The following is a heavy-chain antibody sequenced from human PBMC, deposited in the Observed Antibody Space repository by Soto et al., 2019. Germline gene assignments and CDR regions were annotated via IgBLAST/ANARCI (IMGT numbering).Heavy chain of an antibody. V-gene: IGHV4-34*01. CDR2: INHSGST. CDR3: ARRVDHYDSSGDANDI. CDR1: CGSFSGSY. J-gene: IGHJ3*02. D-gene: IGHD3-22*01. Sequence: PSETLSLTCAVYCGSFSGSYWTWIRQPPGKGQEWIGEINHSGSTSYNPSLKSRVTMSVDTSKNEFSLKLTSVTAADTAVYYCARRVDHYDSSGDANDIWGQGTMVTVSS.